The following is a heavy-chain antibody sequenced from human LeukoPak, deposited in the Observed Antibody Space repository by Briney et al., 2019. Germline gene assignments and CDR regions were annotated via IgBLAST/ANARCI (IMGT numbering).Heavy chain of an antibody. CDR1: GFTFSRYW. V-gene: IGHV3-7*01. J-gene: IGHJ3*02. CDR3: ARDKGRFLEWLGDAFDI. D-gene: IGHD3-3*01. Sequence: PGGSLRLSCAASGFTFSRYWMTWVRQVPGKGLEWVASIKDDGSEQPYVDSVKGRFTISRDNAKNSLYLQMNSLRAEDTAVYYCARDKGRFLEWLGDAFDIWGQGTMVTVSS. CDR2: IKDDGSEQ.